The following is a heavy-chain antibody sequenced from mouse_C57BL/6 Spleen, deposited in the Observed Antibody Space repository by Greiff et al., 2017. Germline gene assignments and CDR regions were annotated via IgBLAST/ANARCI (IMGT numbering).Heavy chain of an antibody. CDR3: ARGGYYGSSGAWFAY. CDR1: GYTFTSYW. J-gene: IGHJ3*01. D-gene: IGHD1-1*01. CDR2: LDPSDSYT. V-gene: IGHV1-69*01. Sequence: QVQLQQPGAELVMPGASVKLSCKASGYTFTSYWMHWVKQRPGQGLEWIGELDPSDSYTNYNQKFKGQSTLTVDKSSSTAYMQLSSLTSEDSAVYYCARGGYYGSSGAWFAYWGQGTLVTVSA.